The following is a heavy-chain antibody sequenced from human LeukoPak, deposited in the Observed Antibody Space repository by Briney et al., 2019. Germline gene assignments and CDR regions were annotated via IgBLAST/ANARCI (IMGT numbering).Heavy chain of an antibody. CDR1: GFTFSSYA. V-gene: IGHV3-48*03. J-gene: IGHJ5*02. CDR3: ARTGVPAAIVRWFDP. Sequence: PGGSLRLSCAASGFTFSSYAMNWVRQAPGKGLEWVSYISSSGSTIYYADPVKGRFTISRDNAKNSLYLQMNSLRAEDTAVYYCARTGVPAAIVRWFDPWGQGTLVTVSS. CDR2: ISSSGSTI. D-gene: IGHD2-2*02.